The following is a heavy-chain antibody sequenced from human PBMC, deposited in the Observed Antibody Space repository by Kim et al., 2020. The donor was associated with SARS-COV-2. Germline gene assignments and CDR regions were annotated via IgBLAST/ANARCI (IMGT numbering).Heavy chain of an antibody. J-gene: IGHJ4*02. CDR1: GYTFTSYY. CDR2: INPSGGRT. D-gene: IGHD4-17*01. CDR3: ARDGRDYGDYLYDY. V-gene: IGHV1-46*01. Sequence: AAVKVSCKASGYTFTSYYMHWVRQAPGQGLEWMGIINPSGGRTIYAQRFQGRVTMTRDTSTSTVYMELSSLRSEDTAVYYCARDGRDYGDYLYDYWGQGTLVTVSS.